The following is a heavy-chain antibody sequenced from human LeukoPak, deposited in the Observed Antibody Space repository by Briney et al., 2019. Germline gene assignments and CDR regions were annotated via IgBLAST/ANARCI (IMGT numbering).Heavy chain of an antibody. J-gene: IGHJ4*02. D-gene: IGHD6-19*01. CDR1: GYTFTSYY. V-gene: IGHV1-18*04. Sequence: ASVKVSCKASGYTFTSYYMHWVRQAPGQGLEWMGWISAYNGNTNYAQKLQGRVTMTTDTSTSTAYMELRSLRSDDTAVYYCARVESSGWTYFDYWGQGTLVTVSS. CDR3: ARVESSGWTYFDY. CDR2: ISAYNGNT.